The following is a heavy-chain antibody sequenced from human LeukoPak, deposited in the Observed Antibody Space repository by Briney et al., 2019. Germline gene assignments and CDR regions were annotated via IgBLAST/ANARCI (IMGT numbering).Heavy chain of an antibody. CDR3: TKRGYGSGSYYGRADTFDI. Sequence: ASVKVSCKVSGYTLTELSMHWVRQAPGKGLEWMGGFDPEDGETIYAQKFQGRVTMTEDTATDTAYMELSSRRSEDTAVYYCTKRGYGSGSYYGRADTFDIWGHGTMVTVSS. D-gene: IGHD3-10*01. V-gene: IGHV1-24*01. CDR2: FDPEDGET. J-gene: IGHJ3*02. CDR1: GYTLTELS.